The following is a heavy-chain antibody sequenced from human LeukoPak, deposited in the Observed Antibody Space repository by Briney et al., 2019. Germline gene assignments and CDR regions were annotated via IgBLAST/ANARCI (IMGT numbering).Heavy chain of an antibody. CDR3: AKDTAGSSGNFDY. D-gene: IGHD1-26*01. Sequence: GGSLRLSCAASGLTFDDYAMHWVRQAPGKGLEWVSGISWNSGSIGYADSVKGRFTISRDNAKNSLYLQLNSLRAEDTALYYCAKDTAGSSGNFDYWGQGTLVTVSS. V-gene: IGHV3-9*01. CDR2: ISWNSGSI. CDR1: GLTFDDYA. J-gene: IGHJ4*02.